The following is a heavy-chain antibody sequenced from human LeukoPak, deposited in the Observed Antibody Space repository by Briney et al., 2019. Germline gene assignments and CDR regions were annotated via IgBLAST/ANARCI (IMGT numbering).Heavy chain of an antibody. CDR3: TRERYYGSGSYHYYGMDV. Sequence: GGSLRLSCAASGFTFSSYAMSWVRQAPGKGLEWVSAISGSGGSTYYADSVKGRFTISRDNSKNTLYLQMNSLKTEDTAVYYCTRERYYGSGSYHYYGMDVWGKGTTVTVSS. V-gene: IGHV3-23*01. CDR1: GFTFSSYA. CDR2: ISGSGGST. D-gene: IGHD3-10*01. J-gene: IGHJ6*04.